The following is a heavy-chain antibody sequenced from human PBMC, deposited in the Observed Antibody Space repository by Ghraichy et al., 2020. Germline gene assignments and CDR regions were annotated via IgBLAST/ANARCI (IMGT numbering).Heavy chain of an antibody. V-gene: IGHV3-7*03. CDR1: GFTFSGYW. D-gene: IGHD3-3*01. Sequence: GGYLRLSCEASGFTFSGYWMSWVRQAPGKGLEWVANIKQDGSEKYYVDSVEGRFTISRDNAKNSLFLQMNSLRAEDTAVYYCARDPFTIVGVVPSIFYGMDVWGQGTTVTVSS. CDR3: ARDPFTIVGVVPSIFYGMDV. J-gene: IGHJ6*02. CDR2: IKQDGSEK.